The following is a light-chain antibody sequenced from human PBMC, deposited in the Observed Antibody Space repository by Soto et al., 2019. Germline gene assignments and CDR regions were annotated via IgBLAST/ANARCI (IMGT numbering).Light chain of an antibody. CDR2: GPS. CDR3: QQYGGSHLWT. CDR1: QSVSSTY. J-gene: IGKJ1*01. V-gene: IGKV3-20*01. Sequence: ILLTQSPCTLSLSPGDRATLSCRASQSVSSTYLAWYQKKPGHAPRLLIYGPSSRATGIPDSFSGSGSGTDFSLTISRLELDDFAVYYCQQYGGSHLWTFGQGTKVDIK.